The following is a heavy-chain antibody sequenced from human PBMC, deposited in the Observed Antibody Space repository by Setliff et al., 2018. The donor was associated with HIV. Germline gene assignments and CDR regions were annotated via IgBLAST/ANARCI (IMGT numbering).Heavy chain of an antibody. CDR3: ARGAYNWNYRKIGGAFDI. V-gene: IGHV4-38-2*01. J-gene: IGHJ3*02. Sequence: SETLSLTCPVSGYSISSGYYWGWIRQPPGRGLEWIGAIHHSGTTYYNPSLKSRVTLSVDTSKNLFSLKVNSVTAADTAVYYCARGAYNWNYRKIGGAFDIWGQGTMVTV. CDR2: IHHSGTT. CDR1: GYSISSGYY. D-gene: IGHD1-7*01.